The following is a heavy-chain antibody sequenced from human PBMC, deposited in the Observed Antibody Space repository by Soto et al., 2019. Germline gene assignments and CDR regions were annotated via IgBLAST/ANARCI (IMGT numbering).Heavy chain of an antibody. CDR3: ARDGPEYRRSHDAFDI. J-gene: IGHJ3*02. Sequence: ASVKVSCKASGYTFTSYGISWVRQAPGQGLEWMGWISAYNGNTNYAQKLQGRVTMTTDTSTSTAYMELRSLRSDDTAVYYCARDGPEYRRSHDAFDIWGQGTTVTVSS. D-gene: IGHD6-6*01. CDR2: ISAYNGNT. CDR1: GYTFTSYG. V-gene: IGHV1-18*01.